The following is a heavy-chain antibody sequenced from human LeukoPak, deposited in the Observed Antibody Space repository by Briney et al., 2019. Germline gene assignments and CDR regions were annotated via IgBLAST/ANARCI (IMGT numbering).Heavy chain of an antibody. CDR2: INQDGGER. Sequence: GGSLRLSCAASEFTFSRFWMSWVRQAPGKGLEWVANINQDGGERNYVDSVKGRFTISRDNAKSSLYLQMNSLRGEDTAVYFCAKEGGEKILTPSFDYWGQGTVVTVSS. V-gene: IGHV3-7*01. D-gene: IGHD2-15*01. J-gene: IGHJ4*02. CDR1: EFTFSRFW. CDR3: AKEGGEKILTPSFDY.